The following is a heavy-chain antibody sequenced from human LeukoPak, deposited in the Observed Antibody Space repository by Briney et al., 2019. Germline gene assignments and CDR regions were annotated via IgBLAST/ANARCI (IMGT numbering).Heavy chain of an antibody. CDR2: ISSSGSNT. CDR3: ARDIQLFRISLYYNGVDV. CDR1: GFIFRSYE. V-gene: IGHV3-48*03. D-gene: IGHD1-1*01. J-gene: IGHJ6*02. Sequence: GGSLRLSCAGSGFIFRSYEMSWVRQAPGKGLEWVSYISSSGSNTYYADSVKGRFTISRDNAKNSLYLQMNSLRAEDTAVYYCARDIQLFRISLYYNGVDVWGQGTTVTVS.